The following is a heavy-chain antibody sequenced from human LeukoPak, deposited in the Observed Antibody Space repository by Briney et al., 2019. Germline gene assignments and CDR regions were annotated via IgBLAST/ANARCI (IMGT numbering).Heavy chain of an antibody. CDR1: GFTFSSYS. J-gene: IGHJ4*02. V-gene: IGHV3-21*01. Sequence: GGSLRLSCAASGFTFSSYSMNWVRQAPGKGLEWVSSISSSSSYIYYADSVKGRFTISRDNAKNSLYLQMNSLRAEDTAVYYCARGQAVAGDKDNYWGQGTLVTVSS. CDR2: ISSSSSYI. D-gene: IGHD6-19*01. CDR3: ARGQAVAGDKDNY.